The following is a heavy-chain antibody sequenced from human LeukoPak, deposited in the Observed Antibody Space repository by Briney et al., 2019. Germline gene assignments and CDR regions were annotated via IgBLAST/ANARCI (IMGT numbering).Heavy chain of an antibody. Sequence: ASVKVTCKASGHTFVSYGISWVRQAPGQGLEWMGWISGYNGKINYAQKFQGRVTMTTDTSTSTAYLELRSLTSEDTAVYYCARRFCSSVSCYDDDAFDVWGQGTLVTVSS. J-gene: IGHJ3*01. D-gene: IGHD2-2*01. CDR2: ISGYNGKI. CDR1: GHTFVSYG. CDR3: ARRFCSSVSCYDDDAFDV. V-gene: IGHV1-18*01.